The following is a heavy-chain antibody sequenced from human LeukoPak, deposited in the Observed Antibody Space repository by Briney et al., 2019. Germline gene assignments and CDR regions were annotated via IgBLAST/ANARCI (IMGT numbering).Heavy chain of an antibody. V-gene: IGHV5-51*01. CDR3: ARGRGYSYGTDFDY. D-gene: IGHD5-18*01. CDR1: GYDFTNSW. J-gene: IGHJ4*02. Sequence: GDSLKISCWGSGYDFTNSWIAWVRQMPGKGLEWMAILYPGDSDTRYSPSFQGQVTISADKSISTAYQQWRSLKASDSAMYYCARGRGYSYGTDFDYWGQGTLVTVSS. CDR2: LYPGDSDT.